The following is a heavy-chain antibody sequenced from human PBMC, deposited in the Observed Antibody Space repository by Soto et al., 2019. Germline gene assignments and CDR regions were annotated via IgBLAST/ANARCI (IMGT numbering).Heavy chain of an antibody. CDR1: GGTFSTST. CDR2: TIPLLNVA. D-gene: IGHD5-12*01. Sequence: QVQLVQSGAEVKKPGSSVKVSCKASGGTFSTSTFTWVRQAPGQGLEWMGRTIPLLNVADYAQDFQGRLTITAAKSTSTAYMELTSLTTKDTAVYYCARDSPIGSTFSGYDAIDSWGQGTLVTVSS. V-gene: IGHV1-69*08. CDR3: ARDSPIGSTFSGYDAIDS. J-gene: IGHJ4*02.